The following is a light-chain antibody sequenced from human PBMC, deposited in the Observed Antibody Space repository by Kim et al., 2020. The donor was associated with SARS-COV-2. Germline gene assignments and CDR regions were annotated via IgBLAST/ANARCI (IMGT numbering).Light chain of an antibody. V-gene: IGKV3-11*01. Sequence: LSPGERTTLACRASQSVSGRIAWYQHKRGQAPRLLIYDASTRATDIPARFSGSGSGTDFTLTISSLEPEDFAVYYCQQRIAWPLTFGGGTKVDIK. CDR1: QSVSGR. CDR3: QQRIAWPLT. J-gene: IGKJ4*01. CDR2: DAS.